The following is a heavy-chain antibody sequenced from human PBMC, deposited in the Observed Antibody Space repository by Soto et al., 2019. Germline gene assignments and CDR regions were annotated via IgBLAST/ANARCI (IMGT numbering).Heavy chain of an antibody. CDR2: INAGNGNT. Sequence: GASVKVSCKASGYTSTSYAMHWVRQAPGQRLEWMGWINAGNGNTKYSQKFQGRVTITRDTSASTAYMELSSLRSEDTAVYYCARNYLTYYYDSSGPDYWGQGTLVTVSS. CDR1: GYTSTSYA. V-gene: IGHV1-3*01. CDR3: ARNYLTYYYDSSGPDY. D-gene: IGHD3-22*01. J-gene: IGHJ4*02.